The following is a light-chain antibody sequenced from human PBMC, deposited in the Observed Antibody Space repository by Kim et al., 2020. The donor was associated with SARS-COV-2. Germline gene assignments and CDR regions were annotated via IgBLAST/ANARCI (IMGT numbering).Light chain of an antibody. CDR1: SANIGAGFD. CDR2: AKS. J-gene: IGLJ3*02. Sequence: QRVTIACTGSSANIGAGFDVHWYQQLPGTAPKLLIYAKSNRPTGVPDRFSGSKSGTSASLAITGLQAEDEADYYCQSYDSSLSGWVFGGGTKLTVL. V-gene: IGLV1-40*01. CDR3: QSYDSSLSGWV.